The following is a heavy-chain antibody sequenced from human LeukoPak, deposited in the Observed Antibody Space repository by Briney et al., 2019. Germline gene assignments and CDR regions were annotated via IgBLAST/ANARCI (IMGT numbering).Heavy chain of an antibody. V-gene: IGHV1-2*06. Sequence: ASVKVSCKASGYTFTGYYMHWVRQAPGQGLEWMGRINPNSGGTNYAQKFRGRVTMTRDTSISTAYMELSRLRSEDTAVYYWAMWDGYNTEAFDIWGQGTMVTVSS. J-gene: IGHJ3*02. D-gene: IGHD5-24*01. CDR3: AMWDGYNTEAFDI. CDR2: INPNSGGT. CDR1: GYTFTGYY.